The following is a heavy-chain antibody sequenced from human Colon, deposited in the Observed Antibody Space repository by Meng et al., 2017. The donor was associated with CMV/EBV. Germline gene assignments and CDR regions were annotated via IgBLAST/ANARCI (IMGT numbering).Heavy chain of an antibody. J-gene: IGHJ4*02. V-gene: IGHV3-21*01. Sequence: GGSLRLSCAASGFTFSSYAMHWVRQAPGKGLEWVSSISSSTTYIYYADSLKGRFTVSRDNAKNSLFLQMHGLRAEDTAVYYCARGADFDFWGQGTLVTVSS. CDR2: ISSSTTYI. CDR3: ARGADFDF. D-gene: IGHD4/OR15-4a*01. CDR1: GFTFSSYA.